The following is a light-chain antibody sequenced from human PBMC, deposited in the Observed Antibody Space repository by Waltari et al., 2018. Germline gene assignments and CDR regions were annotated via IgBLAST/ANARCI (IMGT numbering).Light chain of an antibody. CDR2: ASS. CDR1: QGVGSY. J-gene: IGKJ1*01. CDR3: QQYYSYPVT. Sequence: AIRLTQSPSSIAASTGDRVTINCRASQGVGSYLAWYQQKSGRAPKLLLYASSSLEAEVPSRFGGSGSGTDFTLTISCLQSEDFASYFCQQYYSYPVTFGQGTRV. V-gene: IGKV1-8*01.